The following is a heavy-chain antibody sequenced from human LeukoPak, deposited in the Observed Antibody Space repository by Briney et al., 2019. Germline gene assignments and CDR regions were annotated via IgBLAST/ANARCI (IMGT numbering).Heavy chain of an antibody. V-gene: IGHV3-20*04. CDR2: INWSGGST. CDR1: GFAFDEHG. J-gene: IGHJ4*02. Sequence: RGSLRLSCTASGFAFDEHGMSWVRHVPGKALEWVSGINWSGGSTGYADPLRGRFTISRDNAKNSLYLQMDSLRAEDTALYYCARAPITSPFYFDYWGQGTLVTVSS. CDR3: ARAPITSPFYFDY. D-gene: IGHD2-2*01.